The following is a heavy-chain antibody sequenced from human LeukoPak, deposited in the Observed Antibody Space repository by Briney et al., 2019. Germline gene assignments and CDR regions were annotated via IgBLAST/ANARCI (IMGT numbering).Heavy chain of an antibody. CDR2: IFYSGIP. CDR1: GGSISSYY. J-gene: IGHJ4*02. Sequence: SETLSLTCTVSGGSISSYYWSWIRQSPGKGPEWIGHIFYSGIPTYNPSLQSRVTISIDTSKKQFSLKLKSVTPADTAVYYCAKDRGTGWYGIDYWGQGTLVTVSS. V-gene: IGHV4-59*01. CDR3: AKDRGTGWYGIDY. D-gene: IGHD6-19*01.